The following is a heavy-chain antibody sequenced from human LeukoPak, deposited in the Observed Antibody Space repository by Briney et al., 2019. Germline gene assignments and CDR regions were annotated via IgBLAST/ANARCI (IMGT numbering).Heavy chain of an antibody. J-gene: IGHJ4*02. CDR2: INPNSGGT. CDR1: GYTFTGYY. CDR3: AREGFYDSSGMIDY. D-gene: IGHD3-22*01. Sequence: ASVKVSCKASGYTFTGYYMHWVRQAPGQGLEWMGWINPNSGGTNYAQKFQGWVTMTRDTSISTAYMELSRLRSDDTAVYYCAREGFYDSSGMIDYWGQGTLVTVSS. V-gene: IGHV1-2*04.